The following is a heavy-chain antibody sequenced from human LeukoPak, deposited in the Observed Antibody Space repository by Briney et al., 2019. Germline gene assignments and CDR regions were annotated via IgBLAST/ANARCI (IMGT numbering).Heavy chain of an antibody. V-gene: IGHV1-2*02. Sequence: ASVKVSCKASGYTFTGYYMYWVRQAPGQGLEWMGWINPNSGGTNYAQKFQGRVTMTRDTSISTAYMELSRLRSDDTAVYYCARPLYDFWSGYLYYWGQGTLVTVSS. CDR3: ARPLYDFWSGYLYY. D-gene: IGHD3-3*01. CDR1: GYTFTGYY. CDR2: INPNSGGT. J-gene: IGHJ4*02.